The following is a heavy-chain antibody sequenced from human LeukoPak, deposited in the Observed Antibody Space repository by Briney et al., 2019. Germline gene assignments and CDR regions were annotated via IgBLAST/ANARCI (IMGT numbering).Heavy chain of an antibody. CDR2: INHSGST. Sequence: PSETLSLTCAVYGGSFSGYYWSWIRQPPGKGLEWIGEINHSGSTNYNPSLKSRVTISVDTSKNQFSLKLSSVTAADTAVYFCARLRDDEYFQHWGQGTLVTVSS. CDR1: GGSFSGYY. V-gene: IGHV4-34*01. J-gene: IGHJ1*01. CDR3: ARLRDDEYFQH.